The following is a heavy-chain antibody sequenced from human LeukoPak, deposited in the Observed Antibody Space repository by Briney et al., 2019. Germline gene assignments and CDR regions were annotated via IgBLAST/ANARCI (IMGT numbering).Heavy chain of an antibody. V-gene: IGHV3-23*01. CDR1: GFIFGSYG. CDR3: AKDRVLRYFDWLFDLDY. D-gene: IGHD3-9*01. J-gene: IGHJ4*02. CDR2: IAGSGGST. Sequence: PGGTLRLSCAASGFIFGSYGMSWVRQAPGKGLEWVAVIAGSGGSTYYADSVKGRFTISRDNSTNTLYLQMNSLRAEDTAVYYCAKDRVLRYFDWLFDLDYWGQGTLVTVSS.